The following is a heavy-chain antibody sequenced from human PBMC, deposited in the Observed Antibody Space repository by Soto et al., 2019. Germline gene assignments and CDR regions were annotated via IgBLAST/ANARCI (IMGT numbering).Heavy chain of an antibody. D-gene: IGHD3-9*01. CDR2: ISGSGGST. J-gene: IGHJ6*04. CDR3: EKEVVRYSGGV. V-gene: IGHV3-23*01. Sequence: EVQLLESGGGLVQPGGSLRLSCAASGFTFSSYAMSWVRQAPGKGLEWVSAISGSGGSTYYADSVKGRFTISRDKSKNTLYLQMNSLRAEDPAVYYGEKEVVRYSGGVWGKGTTVTVSS. CDR1: GFTFSSYA.